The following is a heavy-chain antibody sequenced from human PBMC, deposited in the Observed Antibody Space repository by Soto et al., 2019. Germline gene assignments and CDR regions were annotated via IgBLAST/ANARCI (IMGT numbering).Heavy chain of an antibody. CDR3: ARDLGHYYYYGMDV. CDR1: GFTFSSYA. V-gene: IGHV3-30-3*01. J-gene: IGHJ6*02. D-gene: IGHD7-27*01. CDR2: ISYDGSNK. Sequence: PGGSLRLSCAASGFTFSSYAMHWVRQAPGKGLEWVAVISYDGSNKYYADPVKGRFTISRDNSKNTLYLQMNSLRAEDTAVYYCARDLGHYYYYGMDVWGQGTTVTVSS.